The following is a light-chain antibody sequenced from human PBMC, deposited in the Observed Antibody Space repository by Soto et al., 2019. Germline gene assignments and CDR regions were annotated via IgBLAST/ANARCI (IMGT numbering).Light chain of an antibody. CDR3: QRLDGYPRT. CDR1: QGIGNS. CDR2: SAS. Sequence: DVQLTQSPSFLSASVGDRVTITCRASQGIGNSLAWYQQEPGKAPKLLIYSASALQSGVPPRFSGSRSGTDFALTISSLQSEDFATYYCQRLDGYPRTFGQGPKVEIK. J-gene: IGKJ1*01. V-gene: IGKV1-9*01.